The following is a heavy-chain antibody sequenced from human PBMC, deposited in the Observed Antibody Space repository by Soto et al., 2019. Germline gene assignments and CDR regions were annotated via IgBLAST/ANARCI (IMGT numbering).Heavy chain of an antibody. CDR1: GGSFSGYY. CDR3: ARGRDYYGSGSYYPRYYYYGMDV. J-gene: IGHJ6*02. D-gene: IGHD3-10*01. CDR2: INRSGST. V-gene: IGHV4-34*01. Sequence: SETLSLTCAVYGGSFSGYYWSWIRQPPGKGLEWIGEINRSGSTNYNPSLKSRVTISVDTSKNQFSLKLGSVTAADTAVYYCARGRDYYGSGSYYPRYYYYGMDVWGQGTTVTVSS.